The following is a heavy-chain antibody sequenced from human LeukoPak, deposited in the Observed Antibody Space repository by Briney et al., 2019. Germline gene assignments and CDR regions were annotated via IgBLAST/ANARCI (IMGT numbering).Heavy chain of an antibody. Sequence: PGGSLRLSCAASGFTFSNAWMSWVRHAPGKGLEWVGRIKSKTDGGTTDYAAPVKGRFTISRDDSKHTLYLQMNSLKTEDTAVYYCTTEGWLLTSQRYYFDYWGQGTLVTVSS. V-gene: IGHV3-15*01. CDR3: TTEGWLLTSQRYYFDY. J-gene: IGHJ4*02. CDR1: GFTFSNAW. CDR2: IKSKTDGGTT. D-gene: IGHD5-12*01.